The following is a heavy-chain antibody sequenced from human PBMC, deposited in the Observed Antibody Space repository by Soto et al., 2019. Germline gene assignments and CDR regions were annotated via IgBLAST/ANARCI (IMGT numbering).Heavy chain of an antibody. V-gene: IGHV1-69*01. CDR3: AREVGSGRPSYYYYGMDV. D-gene: IGHD3-10*01. J-gene: IGHJ6*02. Sequence: QVQLVQSGAEVKKPGSSVKVSCKASGGTFSSYAISWVRQAPGQGLEWMGGIIPIFGTANYAQKFQGRVTITADESTSTAYMELSRLRSEDTAVYYCAREVGSGRPSYYYYGMDVWGQGTTVTVSS. CDR1: GGTFSSYA. CDR2: IIPIFGTA.